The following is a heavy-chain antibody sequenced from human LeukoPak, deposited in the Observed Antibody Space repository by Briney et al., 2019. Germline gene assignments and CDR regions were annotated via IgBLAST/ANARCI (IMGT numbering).Heavy chain of an antibody. V-gene: IGHV3-23*01. J-gene: IGHJ4*02. CDR2: ISGSGDST. Sequence: GGSLRLSCAASGFTFSNYAMSWVRQAPGKGLEWVSVISGSGDSTYYADSVKGRFTISRDNSKNTLYLQMNSLRAEDTAVYYCAKVSYGPVYYFDYWGQGTLVTVSS. D-gene: IGHD4-17*01. CDR3: AKVSYGPVYYFDY. CDR1: GFTFSNYA.